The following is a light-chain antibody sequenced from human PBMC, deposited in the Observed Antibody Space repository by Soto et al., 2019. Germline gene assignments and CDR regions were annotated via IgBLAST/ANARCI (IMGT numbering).Light chain of an antibody. CDR2: LNSDGSH. CDR1: SGHSNYA. Sequence: QAVVTQSPSASASLGASVKLTCTLSSGHSNYAIAWHQQQSEKGPRYLMKLNSDGSHSKGDGIPDRFSGSSSGAERYLTISSLQSEDEADYYCQTWGSGIVVFGGGTKVPS. V-gene: IGLV4-69*01. J-gene: IGLJ2*01. CDR3: QTWGSGIVV.